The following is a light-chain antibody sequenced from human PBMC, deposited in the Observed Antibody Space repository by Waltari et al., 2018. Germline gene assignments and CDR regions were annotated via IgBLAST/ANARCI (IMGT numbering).Light chain of an antibody. Sequence: IVLTQSPATLSLSPGERATLSCRASQSVTNYLAWYQQKPGQAPRLLIYDISTRATAIPARFNGSGSGTDFTLTISSLEPEDFAVYYCLQRDRWLTFGGGTKVEIK. CDR3: LQRDRWLT. CDR2: DIS. V-gene: IGKV3-11*01. J-gene: IGKJ4*01. CDR1: QSVTNY.